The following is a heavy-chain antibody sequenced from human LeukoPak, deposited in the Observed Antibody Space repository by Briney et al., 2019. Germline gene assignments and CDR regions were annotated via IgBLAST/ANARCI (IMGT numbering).Heavy chain of an antibody. V-gene: IGHV5-51*01. CDR1: GYSFTSYW. CDR3: ARRRDLYSGSYYPFDY. CDR2: IYPGDSDA. D-gene: IGHD1-26*01. J-gene: IGHJ4*02. Sequence: GESLQISCKGSGYSFTSYWIGWVRQMPGKGLKWMGIIYPGDSDARYSPSFQGQVTISADKSISTAYLQWSSLKASDTAMYYCARRRDLYSGSYYPFDYGGQGTLATVSS.